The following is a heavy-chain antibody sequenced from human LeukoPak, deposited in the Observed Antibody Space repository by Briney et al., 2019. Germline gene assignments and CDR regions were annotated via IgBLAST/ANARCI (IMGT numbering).Heavy chain of an antibody. J-gene: IGHJ3*02. CDR3: ARAMEYYDSSGDDAFDI. Sequence: GGSLRLSCAGSGFTFNTYAMNWVRQAPGKGLEWVSSISSSSSYIYYADSVKGRFTISRDNAKNSLYLQMNSLRAEDTAVYYCARAMEYYDSSGDDAFDIWGQGTMVTVSS. CDR2: ISSSSSYI. CDR1: GFTFNTYA. D-gene: IGHD3-22*01. V-gene: IGHV3-21*01.